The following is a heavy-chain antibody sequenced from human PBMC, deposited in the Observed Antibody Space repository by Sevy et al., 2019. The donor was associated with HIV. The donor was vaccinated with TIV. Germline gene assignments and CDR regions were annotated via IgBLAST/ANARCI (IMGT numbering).Heavy chain of an antibody. CDR3: ANAYSGSYSHSYLYALDV. D-gene: IGHD1-26*01. V-gene: IGHV3-30*18. CDR2: ISHYGINE. CDR1: EFSFSYYG. J-gene: IGHJ6*02. Sequence: GGSLRLSCIGSEFSFSYYGIHWVRQSPGKGLDWVALISHYGINEYYADSVKGRFTISRDNSKNTVYLEMNSLRNEDTAIYFCANAYSGSYSHSYLYALDVWGQGTTVTVSS.